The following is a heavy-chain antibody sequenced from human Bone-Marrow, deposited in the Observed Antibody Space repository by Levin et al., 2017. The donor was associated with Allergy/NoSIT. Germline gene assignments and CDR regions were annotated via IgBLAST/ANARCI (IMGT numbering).Heavy chain of an antibody. CDR2: TLLDGSRS. D-gene: IGHD3-16*01. J-gene: IGHJ4*02. Sequence: PGGSLRLSCEASGFTFSTYALHWVRQTPGTGLEWVANTLLDGSRSWYGDSMRGRCTISRDNSKNTLYLAMNDRRTDDTAVYYCSTWGFKLGVDYWGQGIMVTVSS. CDR1: GFTFSTYA. CDR3: STWGFKLGVDY. V-gene: IGHV3-30*02.